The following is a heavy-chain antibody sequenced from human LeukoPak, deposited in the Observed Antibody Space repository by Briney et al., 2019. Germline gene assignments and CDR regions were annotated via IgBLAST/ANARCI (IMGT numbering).Heavy chain of an antibody. CDR1: GFTFSSYG. Sequence: GRSLRLSCAASGFTFSSYGMHWVRQAPGKGLEWVAVISYDGNNKFYADSVKGRFTISRDNSKNTLYLQMNSLRAEDTAVYYCAKDHYNYIWGTHEFDHWGQGTLVTVSS. CDR2: ISYDGNNK. J-gene: IGHJ4*02. V-gene: IGHV3-30*18. CDR3: AKDHYNYIWGTHEFDH. D-gene: IGHD3-16*01.